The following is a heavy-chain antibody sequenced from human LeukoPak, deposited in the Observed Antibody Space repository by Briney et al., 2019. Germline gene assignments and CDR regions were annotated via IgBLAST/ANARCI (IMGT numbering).Heavy chain of an antibody. CDR3: ASLSYSYESSGFDS. V-gene: IGHV5-51*01. D-gene: IGHD3-22*01. CDR1: QYTFSNYW. Sequence: GESLKISCKGSQYTFSNYWIGWVRQMPGKGLEWMGLIYPGNSDTRYGPSFKGQVTISVDKSITTAYLQWSCLKASDTAMYYCASLSYSYESSGFDSWGQGTLVIVSS. J-gene: IGHJ5*01. CDR2: IYPGNSDT.